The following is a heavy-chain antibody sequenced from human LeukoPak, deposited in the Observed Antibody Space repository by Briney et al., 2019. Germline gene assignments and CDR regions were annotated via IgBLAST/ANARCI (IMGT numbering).Heavy chain of an antibody. D-gene: IGHD2-2*02. Sequence: SVKVSCKASGGTFSSYAISWVRQAPGQGLEWMGGIIPIFGTTNYAQKFQGRVTITTDQSTSTAYMELSSVRSADTAVYYCARSRGQPLLYPFDYWGQGTLVTVSS. V-gene: IGHV1-69*05. CDR3: ARSRGQPLLYPFDY. CDR2: IIPIFGTT. CDR1: GGTFSSYA. J-gene: IGHJ4*02.